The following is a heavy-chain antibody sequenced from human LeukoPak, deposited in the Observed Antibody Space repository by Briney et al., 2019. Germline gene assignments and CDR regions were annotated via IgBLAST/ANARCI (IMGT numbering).Heavy chain of an antibody. CDR2: MYRGNNV. CDR1: GVSISSYY. D-gene: IGHD1-14*01. Sequence: SETLSLTCTVSGVSISSYYWSWIRQTAGNRLEYIGRMYRGNNVNNNPSLRGRVSVSIDRYQNHFTLRLTSVTVADTAVYFCARMSDHQFQDWGQGILVTVSS. J-gene: IGHJ4*02. V-gene: IGHV4-4*07. CDR3: ARMSDHQFQD.